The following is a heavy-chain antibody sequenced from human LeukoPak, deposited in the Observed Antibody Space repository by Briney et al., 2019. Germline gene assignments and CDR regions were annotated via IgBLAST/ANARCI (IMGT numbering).Heavy chain of an antibody. V-gene: IGHV4-39*01. CDR2: SYYSGST. Sequence: SETLSLTCTVSGGSISSSSYSWGWIRQPPGKGLEWIGSSYYSGSTYYNPSLKSRVTIPVDTSKNQFSLKLSSVTAADTAVYYCARGKWEQLILHFDSWGQGALVTVSS. D-gene: IGHD1/OR15-1a*01. CDR3: ARGKWEQLILHFDS. J-gene: IGHJ4*02. CDR1: GGSISSSSYS.